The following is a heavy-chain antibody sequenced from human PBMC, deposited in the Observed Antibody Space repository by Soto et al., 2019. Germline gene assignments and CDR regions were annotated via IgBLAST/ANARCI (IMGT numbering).Heavy chain of an antibody. CDR1: GFTFSNYT. CDR3: ARDRGARYFDSTGYYQGRTIFDN. Sequence: QVQLVESGGGVVRPGRSLRLSCEASGFTFSNYTMHWVRQSPGKGLEWVSVIAYDGSNQFYADSVKGRFTISRDSSENTLYLQMSSLRAEDTAVYYCARDRGARYFDSTGYYQGRTIFDNWGQGTQVTVSS. J-gene: IGHJ4*02. CDR2: IAYDGSNQ. V-gene: IGHV3-30-3*01. D-gene: IGHD3-22*01.